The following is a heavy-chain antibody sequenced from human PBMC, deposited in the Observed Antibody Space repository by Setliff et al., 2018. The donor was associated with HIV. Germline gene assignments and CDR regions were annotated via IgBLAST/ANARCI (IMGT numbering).Heavy chain of an antibody. V-gene: IGHV1-18*01. J-gene: IGHJ3*02. D-gene: IGHD3-22*01. Sequence: ASVKVSCKASGYTFTSYGISWVRQAPGQGLEWMGWISAYNGNTNYAQKLQGRVTMTTDTSTSTAYMELRSLRSDDTAVYYCARVATTVISLGDYYYDSSGYDDAFDIWGQGTMVTVSS. CDR1: GYTFTSYG. CDR3: ARVATTVISLGDYYYDSSGYDDAFDI. CDR2: ISAYNGNT.